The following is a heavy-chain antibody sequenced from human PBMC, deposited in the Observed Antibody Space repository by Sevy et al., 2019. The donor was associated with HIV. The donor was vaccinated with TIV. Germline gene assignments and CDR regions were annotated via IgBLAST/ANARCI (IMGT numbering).Heavy chain of an antibody. CDR3: AREDWNDLADAFDI. V-gene: IGHV3-30-3*01. J-gene: IGHJ3*02. CDR2: ISYDGSNK. D-gene: IGHD1-1*01. CDR1: GFTFSSYA. Sequence: ALRLSCAASGFTFSSYAMHWVRQAPGKGLEWVTVISYDGSNKYYADSVKGRFTISRDNSKNTLYLQMNSLRAEDTAVYYCAREDWNDLADAFDIWGQGTMVTVSS.